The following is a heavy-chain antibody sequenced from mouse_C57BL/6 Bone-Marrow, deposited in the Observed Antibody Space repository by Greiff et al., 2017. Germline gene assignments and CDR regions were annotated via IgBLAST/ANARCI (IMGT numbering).Heavy chain of an antibody. CDR3: AIGYYGSRHYFDY. D-gene: IGHD1-1*01. Sequence: QVQLQQPGAELVKPGASVKVSCKASGYTFTSYWMHWVKQRPGQGLEWIGRIHPSDSDTNYNQKFKGKATLTVEKSSSTAYMQLSSLTSEDSAVYYCAIGYYGSRHYFDYWGQRTTLTVSS. CDR1: GYTFTSYW. CDR2: IHPSDSDT. J-gene: IGHJ2*01. V-gene: IGHV1-74*01.